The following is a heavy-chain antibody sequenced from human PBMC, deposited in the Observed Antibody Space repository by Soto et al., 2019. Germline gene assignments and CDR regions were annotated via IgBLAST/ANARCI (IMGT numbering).Heavy chain of an antibody. CDR2: INSDGTST. J-gene: IGHJ4*02. Sequence: EVQLVESGGGLVQPGGSLRLSCAASGFTFSTYWMHWVRQAPGKGLVWISRINSDGTSTSYADSVKGRFTISRDNAKHTLYLQMNSLRAEDTAVYYCARIGSTWSPFDYWGQGTLVTVSS. V-gene: IGHV3-74*01. CDR3: ARIGSTWSPFDY. D-gene: IGHD6-13*01. CDR1: GFTFSTYW.